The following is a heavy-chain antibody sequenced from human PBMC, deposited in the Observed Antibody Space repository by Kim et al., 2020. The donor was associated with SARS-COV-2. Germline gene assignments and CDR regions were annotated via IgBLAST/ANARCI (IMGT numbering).Heavy chain of an antibody. V-gene: IGHV4-61*01. CDR1: GDSVSSDTYY. J-gene: IGHJ6*01. CDR3: ARVNGTRYRYYGLDV. CDR2: IFYNGNT. D-gene: IGHD2-8*01. Sequence: SETLSLSCTVSGDSVSSDTYYWSWIRRPPGKGLEWIGYIFYNGNTKYSPSLKTAVSISVDTSKNQFSLQLSSVTPADTATYFCARVNGTRYRYYGLDVWG.